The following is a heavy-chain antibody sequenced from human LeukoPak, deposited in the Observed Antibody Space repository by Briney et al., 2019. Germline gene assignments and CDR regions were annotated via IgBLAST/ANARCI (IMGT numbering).Heavy chain of an antibody. V-gene: IGHV4-59*01. CDR3: ARVLTYGSRTYYFDY. CDR2: IYYSGST. CDR1: GGSISGYY. J-gene: IGHJ4*02. D-gene: IGHD3-10*01. Sequence: PSETLSLTCTVSGGSISGYYWSWIRQPPGKGLEWIGYIYYSGSTNYNPSLKSRVTISLDTSKNQFSLKLSSVTAADTAVYYCARVLTYGSRTYYFDYWGQGTLVTASS.